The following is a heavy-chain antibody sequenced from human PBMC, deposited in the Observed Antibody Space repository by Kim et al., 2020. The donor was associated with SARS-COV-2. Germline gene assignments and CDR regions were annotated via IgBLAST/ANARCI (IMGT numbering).Heavy chain of an antibody. D-gene: IGHD3-10*01. CDR1: GYTFTSYA. CDR2: INAGNGNT. V-gene: IGHV1-3*01. CDR3: ARGGNLYFGVD. J-gene: IGHJ4*02. Sequence: ASVKVSCKASGYTFTSYAVHWVRQAPGERLEWMGWINAGNGNTKYSQKFQGRVTITRDTSASTAYMELSNLRSEDTAMYYCARGGNLYFGVDWGQGTLVTVSS.